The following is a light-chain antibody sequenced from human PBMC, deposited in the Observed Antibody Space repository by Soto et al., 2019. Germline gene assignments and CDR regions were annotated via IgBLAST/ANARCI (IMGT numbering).Light chain of an antibody. Sequence: GDRVTITCRASQSISSWLAWYQQKPGKAPKLLIYDASSLESGVPSRFSGSGSGTEFTLTISSLQPENFATYYCQHDTFGQGTRLEIK. J-gene: IGKJ5*01. CDR1: QSISSW. V-gene: IGKV1-5*01. CDR3: QHDT. CDR2: DAS.